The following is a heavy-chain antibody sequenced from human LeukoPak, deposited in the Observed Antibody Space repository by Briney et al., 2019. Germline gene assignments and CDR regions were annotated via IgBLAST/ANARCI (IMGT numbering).Heavy chain of an antibody. D-gene: IGHD5-24*01. J-gene: IGHJ6*02. V-gene: IGHV3-30*03. CDR1: GFTFSSYG. CDR2: ISYDGSNK. Sequence: GGSLRLSCAASGFTFSSYGMHWVRQAPGKGLEWVAVISYDGSNKYYADSVKGRFTISRDNSKNTLYLQMNSLRAEDTAVYYCARVLMATTYYYYGMDVWGQGTTLTVSS. CDR3: ARVLMATTYYYYGMDV.